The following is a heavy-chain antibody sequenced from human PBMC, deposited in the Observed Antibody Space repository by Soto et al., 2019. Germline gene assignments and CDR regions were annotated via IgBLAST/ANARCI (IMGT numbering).Heavy chain of an antibody. D-gene: IGHD3-16*01. CDR3: ARGGAYYYYYMDV. CDR2: ISSKGGSK. J-gene: IGHJ6*03. CDR1: GFTFSSYD. V-gene: IGHV3-64*01. Sequence: GGSLRLSCAASGFTFSSYDMPWVRQAPGKGLEYVSAISSKGGSKYYQKSAKGTFTISRDNSKNTPYLKTGSLRAEDMAVYYCARGGAYYYYYMDVWGKGTTVTVSS.